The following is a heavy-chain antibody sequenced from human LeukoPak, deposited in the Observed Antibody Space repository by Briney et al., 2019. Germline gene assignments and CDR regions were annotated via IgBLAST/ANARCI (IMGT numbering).Heavy chain of an antibody. CDR2: MNPNSGNT. Sequence: ASVKVSCKASGYTFTSYDINWVRQATGQGLEWMGWMNPNSGNTGYAQKFQGRVTITRNTSISTAYMELSSLRSDDTAVYYCARDRAGATFDYWGQGTLVTVSS. CDR3: ARDRAGATFDY. D-gene: IGHD6-19*01. CDR1: GYTFTSYD. V-gene: IGHV1-8*03. J-gene: IGHJ4*02.